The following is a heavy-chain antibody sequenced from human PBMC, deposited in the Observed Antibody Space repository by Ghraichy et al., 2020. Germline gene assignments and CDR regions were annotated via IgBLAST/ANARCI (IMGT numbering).Heavy chain of an antibody. Sequence: SGPTLVKPTETLTLTCTFSGFSLTTGGVGVGWLRQPPGKALEWLALIFWDNSERYTPSLKSRLTITKDTSRNRVVLTLTNVDPVDTGTYFCAGRPQTAVITATNCLDPWGQGTLVTVSS. CDR2: IFWDNSE. D-gene: IGHD4-17*01. CDR3: AGRPQTAVITATNCLDP. CDR1: GFSLTTGGVG. J-gene: IGHJ5*02. V-gene: IGHV2-5*02.